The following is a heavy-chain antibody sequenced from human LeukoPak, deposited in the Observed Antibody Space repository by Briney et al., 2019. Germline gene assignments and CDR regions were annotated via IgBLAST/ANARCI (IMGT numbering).Heavy chain of an antibody. CDR1: GGSISSGSYY. D-gene: IGHD1-26*01. J-gene: IGHJ4*02. CDR2: IYTSGST. CDR3: ARGLATTRFDY. Sequence: SQTLSRTCTVSGGSISSGSYYWSWIRQPAGKGLEWNGSIYTSGSTNYNPSLKSIVTISVNTSKNQFSLKLSSVTAADTAVYYCARGLATTRFDYWGQGTLVTVSS. V-gene: IGHV4-61*02.